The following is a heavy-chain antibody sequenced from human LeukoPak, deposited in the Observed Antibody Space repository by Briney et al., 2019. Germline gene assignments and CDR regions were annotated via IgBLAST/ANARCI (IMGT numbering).Heavy chain of an antibody. D-gene: IGHD6-19*01. J-gene: IGHJ1*01. CDR1: GYTFIAYS. CDR2: ISPNSGGT. CDR3: ARRDEEWLLDI. V-gene: IGHV1-2*02. Sequence: ASVRVSCKTSGYTFIAYSMHWVRQAPGQGLEWMGWISPNSGGTNYAQRFQGRVTMTGDTSISTAYMELNRLASDDTAVYYCARRDEEWLLDIWGQGTLVPVSS.